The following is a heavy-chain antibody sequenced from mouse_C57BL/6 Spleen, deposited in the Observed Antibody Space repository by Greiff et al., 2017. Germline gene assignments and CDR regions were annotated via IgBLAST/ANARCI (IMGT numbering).Heavy chain of an antibody. Sequence: VQLKQSGAELVRPGASVKLSCTASGFNIKDDYMHWVKQRPEQGLEWIGWIDPENGDTEYASKFQGKATITADTSSNTAYLQLRSLTSEDTAVYYCTSPGSYGYFDVWGTGTTVTVSS. CDR1: GFNIKDDY. V-gene: IGHV14-4*01. CDR2: IDPENGDT. D-gene: IGHD1-1*01. J-gene: IGHJ1*03. CDR3: TSPGSYGYFDV.